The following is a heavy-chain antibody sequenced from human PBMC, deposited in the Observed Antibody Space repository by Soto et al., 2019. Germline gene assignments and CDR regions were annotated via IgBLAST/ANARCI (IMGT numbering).Heavy chain of an antibody. D-gene: IGHD5-12*01. CDR1: GFTFSSYS. CDR3: ARDDASEWLRFGHYYYYGMDV. CDR2: ISSSSSYI. V-gene: IGHV3-21*01. Sequence: EVQLVESGGGLVKPGGSLRLSCAASGFTFSSYSMNWVRQAPGEGLEWVSSISSSSSYIYYADSVKGRFTISRDNAKNSLYLQMNSLRAEDTAVYYCARDDASEWLRFGHYYYYGMDVWGQGTTVTVSS. J-gene: IGHJ6*02.